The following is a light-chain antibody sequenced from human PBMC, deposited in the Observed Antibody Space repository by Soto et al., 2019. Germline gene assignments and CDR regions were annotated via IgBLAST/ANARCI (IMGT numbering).Light chain of an antibody. CDR1: SGDIAANY. CDR2: EDN. CDR3: QSYDDTNVV. V-gene: IGLV6-57*03. Sequence: LTQPASVSGSPGKTVTISCTRSSGDIAANYVQWYQQRPGRAPTSIIFEDNQRPSGVPDRFSGSIDSSSNSASLTISGLETEDEADYYCQSYDDTNVVFGGGTKVTVL. J-gene: IGLJ2*01.